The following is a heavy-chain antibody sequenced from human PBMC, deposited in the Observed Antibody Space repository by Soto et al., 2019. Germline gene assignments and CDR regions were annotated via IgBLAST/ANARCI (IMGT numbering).Heavy chain of an antibody. D-gene: IGHD5-12*01. CDR2: INPSGGST. Sequence: ASVKVSCKASGYTFTSYYMHWVRQAPGQGLEWMGIINPSGGSTSYAQKFQGRVTMTRDTSTSTVYMELSSLRSEDTAVYYCARVGFRGGDSGYDSGTFDYWGQGTLVTVSS. CDR1: GYTFTSYY. J-gene: IGHJ4*02. V-gene: IGHV1-46*03. CDR3: ARVGFRGGDSGYDSGTFDY.